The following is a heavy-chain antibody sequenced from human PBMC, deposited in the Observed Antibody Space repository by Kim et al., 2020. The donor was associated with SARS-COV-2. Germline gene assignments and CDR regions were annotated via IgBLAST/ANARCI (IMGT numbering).Heavy chain of an antibody. CDR3: ARGDYYSY. V-gene: IGHV3-74*01. D-gene: IGHD3-22*01. Sequence: DGSTTSYVDSGKGRFTISRDHAKNTLYVHMNSLSAEDTGVYYCARGDYYSYWGQGTLVTVSS. J-gene: IGHJ4*02. CDR2: DGSTT.